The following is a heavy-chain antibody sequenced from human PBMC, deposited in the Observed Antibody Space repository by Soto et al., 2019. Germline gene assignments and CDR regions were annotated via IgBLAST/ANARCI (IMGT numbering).Heavy chain of an antibody. D-gene: IGHD3-10*01. J-gene: IGHJ5*02. V-gene: IGHV1-18*01. CDR2: ISAYNGNT. CDR1: GYTFTSYG. CDR3: ARSPLWFGESEPGLDP. Sequence: ASVKVSCKASGYTFTSYGISWVRQAPGQGLEWMGWISAYNGNTNYAQKLQGRVTMTTDTSTSTAYMELRSLRSDDTAVYYCARSPLWFGESEPGLDPWGQGTLVTVSS.